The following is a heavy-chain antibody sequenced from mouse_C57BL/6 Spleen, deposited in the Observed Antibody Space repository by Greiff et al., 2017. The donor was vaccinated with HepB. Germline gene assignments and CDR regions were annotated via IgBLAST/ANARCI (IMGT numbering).Heavy chain of an antibody. CDR2: IDPSDSYT. V-gene: IGHV1-50*01. CDR3: ASLGGNYEGFAY. D-gene: IGHD2-1*01. J-gene: IGHJ3*01. Sequence: VQLQQPGAELVKPGASVKLSCKASGYTFTSYWMQWVKQRPGQGLEWIGEIDPSDSYTNYNQKFKGKATLTVDTSSSTAYMQLSSLTSEDSAVYYCASLGGNYEGFAYWGQGTLVTVSA. CDR1: GYTFTSYW.